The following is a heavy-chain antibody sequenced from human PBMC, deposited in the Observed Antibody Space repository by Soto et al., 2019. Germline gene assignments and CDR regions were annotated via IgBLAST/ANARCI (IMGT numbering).Heavy chain of an antibody. CDR1: GFTFSNAW. V-gene: IGHV3-15*01. CDR3: TTGQPPTGRSSSWYDVGMHDAFDI. J-gene: IGHJ3*02. D-gene: IGHD6-13*01. Sequence: GGSLRLSCAASGFTFSNAWMSWVRQAPGKGLEWVGRIKSKTDGGTTDYAAPVKGRFTISRDDSKNTLYLQTNSLKTEDTAVYYCTTGQPPTGRSSSWYDVGMHDAFDIWGQGTMVTVSS. CDR2: IKSKTDGGTT.